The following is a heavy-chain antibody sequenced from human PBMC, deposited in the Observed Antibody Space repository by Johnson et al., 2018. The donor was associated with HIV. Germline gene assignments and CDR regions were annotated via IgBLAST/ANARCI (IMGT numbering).Heavy chain of an antibody. CDR2: IYSGDTI. D-gene: IGHD4-17*01. CDR3: AGPVNGDTYAFDI. Sequence: VQLVESGGGLVKPGGSLRLSCAASGFTVSSNYMSWVRQAPGKGLEWVSVIYSGDTIYYADSVKGRFTISRANSKNTLYLPMNSLRADDTAVYYCAGPVNGDTYAFDIWGQGTMVTVSS. V-gene: IGHV3-66*04. CDR1: GFTVSSNY. J-gene: IGHJ3*02.